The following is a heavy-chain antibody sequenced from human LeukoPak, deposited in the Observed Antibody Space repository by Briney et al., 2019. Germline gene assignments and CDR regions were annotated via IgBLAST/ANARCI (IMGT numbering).Heavy chain of an antibody. V-gene: IGHV3-30*04. Sequence: GGSLRLSCAASGFTFSSYAMHWVRQAPGKGLEWVAVISYDGSNKYYADSVKGRFTISRDNSKNTLYLQMNSLRAEDTAVYYCARGTGQFDYWGQGTLATVSS. D-gene: IGHD1-1*01. CDR1: GFTFSSYA. CDR2: ISYDGSNK. CDR3: ARGTGQFDY. J-gene: IGHJ4*02.